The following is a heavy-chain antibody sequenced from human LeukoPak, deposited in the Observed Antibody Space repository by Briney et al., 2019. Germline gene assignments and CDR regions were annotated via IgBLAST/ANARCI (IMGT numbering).Heavy chain of an antibody. CDR1: GFTFSSYW. D-gene: IGHD3-22*01. CDR3: ARPTYYYASGAYLSAFDV. V-gene: IGHV3-7*01. Sequence: GGSLRLSCAASGFTFSSYWMSWVRQAPGKGLEWVANIKQDGSEKYYVDSVKGRFTISRDNAKNSLYLQMNSLRAEDTAVYYCARPTYYYASGAYLSAFDVWGQGTMVTVSS. J-gene: IGHJ3*01. CDR2: IKQDGSEK.